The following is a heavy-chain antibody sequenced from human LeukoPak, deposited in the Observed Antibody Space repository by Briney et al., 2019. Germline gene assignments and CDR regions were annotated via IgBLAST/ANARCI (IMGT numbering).Heavy chain of an antibody. CDR1: GSIFDVFC. J-gene: IGHJ3*01. CDR2: IDPNNGET. CDR3: VTSGGLPSNTLSV. D-gene: IGHD2-15*01. V-gene: IGHV1-2*02. Sequence: ASLKVSCEGSGSIFDVFCMHWVRQGPSHGLEWMGWIDPNNGETVYAQAFQGVVTMTRDTSIATAYMELTSLSFDDSAVYYCVTSGGLPSNTLSVWGQGTKVTVSS.